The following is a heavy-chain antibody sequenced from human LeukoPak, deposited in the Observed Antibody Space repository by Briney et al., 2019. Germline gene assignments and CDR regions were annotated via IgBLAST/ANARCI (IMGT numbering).Heavy chain of an antibody. CDR2: IYSGNS. V-gene: IGHV4-39*01. CDR3: AACKEYTSSWYVGHSRVRFDP. Sequence: KPSEPLSLPCTVSGGSISSSSYYWGWIRQPPGKGLEWIGSIYSGNSYYNPSLKSRVTISVDTSKNQFSLKLSSVTAADTAVYYCAACKEYTSSWYVGHSRVRFDPWGQGTLVTVSS. J-gene: IGHJ5*02. CDR1: GGSISSSSYY. D-gene: IGHD6-13*01.